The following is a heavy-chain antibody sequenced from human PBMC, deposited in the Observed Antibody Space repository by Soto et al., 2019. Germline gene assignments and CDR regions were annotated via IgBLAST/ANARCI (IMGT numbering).Heavy chain of an antibody. V-gene: IGHV4-30-4*02. D-gene: IGHD5-12*01. CDR3: VKDQGGYSGYAFDY. CDR2: IYYSGST. CDR1: GGSISSGDYY. J-gene: IGHJ4*02. Sequence: SETLSLTCTVSGGSISSGDYYWSWIRQPPGKGLEWIGYIYYSGSTYYNPSLKSRVAISVDTSKNTLYLQMSSLRAEDTAVYYCVKDQGGYSGYAFDYWGQGTLVTVSS.